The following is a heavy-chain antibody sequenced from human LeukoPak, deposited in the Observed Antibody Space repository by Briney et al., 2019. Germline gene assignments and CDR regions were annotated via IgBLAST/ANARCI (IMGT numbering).Heavy chain of an antibody. Sequence: GGSLRLSCADSGLTISSYAMHWVRQAPGKGLEWLAVISYDGAKKYYADSVKGRFTISRDNAKNTLYLQMNSLRAEDTAVYYCAREGGYCSSTSCWKWFDPWGQGTLVTVSS. CDR1: GLTISSYA. CDR2: ISYDGAKK. CDR3: AREGGYCSSTSCWKWFDP. D-gene: IGHD2-2*01. J-gene: IGHJ5*02. V-gene: IGHV3-30*04.